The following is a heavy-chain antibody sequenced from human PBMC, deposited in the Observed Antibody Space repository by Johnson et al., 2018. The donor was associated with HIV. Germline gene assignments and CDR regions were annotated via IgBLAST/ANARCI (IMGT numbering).Heavy chain of an antibody. Sequence: VQLVESGGGLVKPGGSRRLSCAVSGFTFDDYGMSWVRQAPGKGLEWVSGITWNGGGTHYADSVKGRFTISRDNSKNTLYLQMNSLRPEDTAVFYCARGNSVAARIGAFDIWGQGTMVTVSS. V-gene: IGHV3-20*04. J-gene: IGHJ3*02. CDR2: ITWNGGGT. CDR3: ARGNSVAARIGAFDI. CDR1: GFTFDDYG. D-gene: IGHD6-6*01.